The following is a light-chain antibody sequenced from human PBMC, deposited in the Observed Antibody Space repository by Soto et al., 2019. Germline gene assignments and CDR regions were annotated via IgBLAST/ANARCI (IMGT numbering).Light chain of an antibody. V-gene: IGKV4-1*01. J-gene: IGKJ4*01. CDR1: QGILYSSNNKNY. CDR2: WAS. CDR3: QQYYSAPLT. Sequence: DRLLTSSRDSLAVPLGERATINCKSSQGILYSSNNKNYLVWYQQKPGQPPKVLIYWASTRESGVPDRFSGSGSGTDFTLTISSLQAEDVVVYCCQQYYSAPLTFGGGTKVDIK.